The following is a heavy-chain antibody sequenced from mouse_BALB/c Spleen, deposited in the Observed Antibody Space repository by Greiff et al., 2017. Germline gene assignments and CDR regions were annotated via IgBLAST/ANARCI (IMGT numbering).Heavy chain of an antibody. V-gene: IGHV5-4*02. D-gene: IGHD1-1*01. J-gene: IGHJ4*01. Sequence: EVQLVESGGGLVKPGGSLKLSCAASGFTFSDYYMYWVRQTPEKRLEWVATISDGGSYTYYPDSVKGRFTISRDNAKNNLYLQMSSLTSEDTAMYYRGRGGSYYGSGQYYAMEYWGEGSSGTVSS. CDR2: ISDGGSYT. CDR1: GFTFSDYY. CDR3: GRGGSYYGSGQYYAMEY.